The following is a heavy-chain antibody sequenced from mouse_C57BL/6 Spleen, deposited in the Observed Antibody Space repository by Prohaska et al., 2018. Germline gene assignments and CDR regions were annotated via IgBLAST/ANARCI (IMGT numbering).Heavy chain of an antibody. Sequence: QIQLVQSGPELKKPGETVKISCKASGYTFTEYPMHWVKQAPGKGLKWMGWINTYSGVPTYADDFKGRFAFSLETSASTAYLQINNLKNEDTATYFCARDDGYYWGQGTTLTVSS. CDR1: GYTFTEYP. CDR2: INTYSGVP. D-gene: IGHD2-3*01. J-gene: IGHJ2*01. V-gene: IGHV9-2*01. CDR3: ARDDGYY.